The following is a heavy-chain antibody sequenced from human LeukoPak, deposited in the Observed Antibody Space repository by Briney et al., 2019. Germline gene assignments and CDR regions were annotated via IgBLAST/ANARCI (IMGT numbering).Heavy chain of an antibody. J-gene: IGHJ5*02. D-gene: IGHD3-10*01. CDR1: GHTLTELS. Sequence: ASVKVSCKVSGHTLTELSMHWVRQAPGRGLEWMGGFDPEDGETIYAQKFQGRVTMTEDTSTDTAYMELSSLRSEDTAVYYCATHSMVRGPQGVPYNWFDPWGQGTLVTVSS. CDR3: ATHSMVRGPQGVPYNWFDP. V-gene: IGHV1-24*01. CDR2: FDPEDGET.